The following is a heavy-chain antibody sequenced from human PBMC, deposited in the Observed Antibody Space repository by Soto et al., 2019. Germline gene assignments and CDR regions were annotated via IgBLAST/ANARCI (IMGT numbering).Heavy chain of an antibody. Sequence: EVQLVESGGALVQPGGSLRLSCAASGFTVSSKYMSWVRQAPGKGLEWVSLIQSGGTTYYADSVKGRFSISRATSENTLHIQMDSRRAEATAVYYWARDDVLCDGGLCYGVPLDVWGKGPTVTVPS. CDR3: ARDDVLCDGGLCYGVPLDV. J-gene: IGHJ6*04. CDR1: GFTVSSKY. D-gene: IGHD2-15*01. CDR2: IQSGGTT. V-gene: IGHV3-66*01.